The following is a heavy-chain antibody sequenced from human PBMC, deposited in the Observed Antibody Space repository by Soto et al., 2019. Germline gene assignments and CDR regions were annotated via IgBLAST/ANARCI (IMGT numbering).Heavy chain of an antibody. Sequence: QVQLVESGGGVVQPGRSLRLSCAASGFTFSSYGMHWVRQAPGKGLEWVAVISYDGSNKYYAVSVKGRFTISRDNSKNTLYLQMNSLRAEDTAVYYCAKDQRGYDFWSGYYCGGAFDIWGQGTMVTVSS. D-gene: IGHD3-3*01. CDR1: GFTFSSYG. V-gene: IGHV3-30*18. CDR2: ISYDGSNK. CDR3: AKDQRGYDFWSGYYCGGAFDI. J-gene: IGHJ3*02.